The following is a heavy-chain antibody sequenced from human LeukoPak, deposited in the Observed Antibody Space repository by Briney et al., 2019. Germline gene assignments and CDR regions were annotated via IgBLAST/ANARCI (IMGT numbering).Heavy chain of an antibody. CDR3: TPDYYDSRGYRP. CDR1: GFTFSNAW. CDR2: IKSKTDGGTT. V-gene: IGHV3-15*01. D-gene: IGHD3-22*01. J-gene: IGHJ5*02. Sequence: PGGSLRLSCAASGFTFSNAWMSWVRQAPGKGLEWVGRIKSKTDGGTTDYAAPVKGRFTISRDDSKNTLYLQMNSLKTEDTAVYYCTPDYYDSRGYRPWGQGTLVTVSS.